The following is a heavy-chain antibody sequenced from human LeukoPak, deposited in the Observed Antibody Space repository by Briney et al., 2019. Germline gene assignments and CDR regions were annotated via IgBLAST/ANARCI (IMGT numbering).Heavy chain of an antibody. CDR2: INSDGSST. CDR1: GFPLNSYW. Sequence: GAPRLSCAAPGFPLNSYWMHRGRQAPGEGVVWVSRINSDGSSTSYADSVKGRFTISRDNATNTLYLQMNSLRAEDTAVYYCARDRYDYSSSYDYWGQGTLVTVSS. D-gene: IGHD6-13*01. CDR3: ARDRYDYSSSYDY. J-gene: IGHJ4*02. V-gene: IGHV3-74*01.